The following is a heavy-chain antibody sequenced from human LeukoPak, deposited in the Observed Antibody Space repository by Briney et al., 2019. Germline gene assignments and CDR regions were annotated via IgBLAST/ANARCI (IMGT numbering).Heavy chain of an antibody. J-gene: IGHJ3*02. D-gene: IGHD3-16*01. CDR2: TYYSGST. Sequence: PSETLSLTCTVSGGSVNSDYWNWLRQPPGKGLEWIGYTYYSGSTNYNPSLRGRVTISVDTPKNQFSLKLNSVTAADTAVYYCARYDGAFDIWGQGTMVTVSS. CDR3: ARYDGAFDI. V-gene: IGHV4-59*02. CDR1: GGSVNSDY.